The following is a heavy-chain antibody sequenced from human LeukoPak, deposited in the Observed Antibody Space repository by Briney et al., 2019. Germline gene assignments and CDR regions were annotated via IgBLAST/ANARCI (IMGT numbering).Heavy chain of an antibody. CDR3: ANGRGYSYIDY. Sequence: SETLSLTCTVSGGSISSSSYYWGWIRQPPGKGLEWIGSIYHSGSTYYNPSLKSRVTISVDTSKDQFSLKLSSVTAADTAVYYRANGRGYSYIDYWGQGTLVTVSS. CDR2: IYHSGST. J-gene: IGHJ4*02. D-gene: IGHD5-18*01. CDR1: GGSISSSSYY. V-gene: IGHV4-39*01.